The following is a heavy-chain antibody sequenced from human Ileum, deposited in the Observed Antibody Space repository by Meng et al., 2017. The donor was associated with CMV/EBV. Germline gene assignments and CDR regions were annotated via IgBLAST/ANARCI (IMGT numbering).Heavy chain of an antibody. D-gene: IGHD3-22*01. CDR2: INPNSGGT. CDR3: ARPVASMYYYDSSGYSRGTYNGFDP. V-gene: IGHV1-2*02. J-gene: IGHJ5*02. Sequence: HWVRQAPGQGLEWMGWINPNSGGTNYAQKFQGRVTMTRDTSISTAYMELSRLRSDDTAVYYCARPVASMYYYDSSGYSRGTYNGFDPWGQGTLVTVSS.